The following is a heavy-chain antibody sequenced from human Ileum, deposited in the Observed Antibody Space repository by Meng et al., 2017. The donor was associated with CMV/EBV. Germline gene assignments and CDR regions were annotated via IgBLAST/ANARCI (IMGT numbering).Heavy chain of an antibody. J-gene: IGHJ4*02. V-gene: IGHV5-51*01. CDR2: IYPGDSDT. CDR3: ARHSPDSSGSYGY. D-gene: IGHD3-22*01. Sequence: CSASGYRFTNCWIGWVRQMPGKGLEWMGIIYPGDSDTRYSPSFQGQVTMSADKSISTAYLQWRSLKASDTAMYFCARHSPDSSGSYGYWGPGTLVTVSS. CDR1: GYRFTNCW.